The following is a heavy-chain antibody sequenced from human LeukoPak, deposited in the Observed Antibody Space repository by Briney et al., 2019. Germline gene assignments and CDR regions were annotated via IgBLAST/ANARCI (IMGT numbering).Heavy chain of an antibody. Sequence: GASVKVSCKASGGTFSSYAISWVRQAPGQGPEWMGRIIPILGIANYAQKFQGRVTITADKSTSTAYMELSSLRSEDTAVYYCARADREHYFDYWGQGTLVTVSS. J-gene: IGHJ4*02. CDR2: IIPILGIA. CDR1: GGTFSSYA. CDR3: ARADREHYFDY. V-gene: IGHV1-69*04.